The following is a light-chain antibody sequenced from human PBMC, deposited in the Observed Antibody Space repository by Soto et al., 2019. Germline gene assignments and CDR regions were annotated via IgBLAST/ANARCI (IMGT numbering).Light chain of an antibody. CDR3: GTWDTGLRAYV. Sequence: QSVVTQPPSVSAAPGQKVTISCSGSSSSSHIGHHSVSWYQHLPGTAPKLLIYDNDQRPPGIPARFSGSKSATSATLDITGLQTGDEADYYCGTWDTGLRAYVLGTGTKLTVL. V-gene: IGLV1-51*01. CDR2: DND. J-gene: IGLJ1*01. CDR1: SSSSHIGHHS.